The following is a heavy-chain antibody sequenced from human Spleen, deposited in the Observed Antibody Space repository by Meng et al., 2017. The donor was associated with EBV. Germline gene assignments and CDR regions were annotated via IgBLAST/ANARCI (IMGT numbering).Heavy chain of an antibody. V-gene: IGHV4-30-4*01. D-gene: IGHD6-13*01. J-gene: IGHJ5*02. CDR1: GGSISSGDYY. Sequence: QVQLQEPGPGLVKPSQTLSPTCAVSGGSISSGDYYWSWIRQPPGTGLEWIGYIFFGGSTNYNPSLKSRVTMSVDTSKNQFSLKLSSVAAADTAVYYCASSLYSSSRVNWFDPWGQGALVTVSS. CDR2: IFFGGST. CDR3: ASSLYSSSRVNWFDP.